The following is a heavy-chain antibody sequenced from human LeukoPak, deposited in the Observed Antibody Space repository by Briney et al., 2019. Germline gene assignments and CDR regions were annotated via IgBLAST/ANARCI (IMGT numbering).Heavy chain of an antibody. Sequence: SETLSLTCAVSGASISSSNYYWGWVRQSPGKGLEWIGNIYSSGNTYYNASLKSRVTMYIDTSKNQFSLKLSSVTAADTAVYYCARDGYLAVDYWGQGTLVTVSS. V-gene: IGHV4-39*07. CDR3: ARDGYLAVDY. D-gene: IGHD2-2*03. J-gene: IGHJ4*02. CDR1: GASISSSNYY. CDR2: IYSSGNT.